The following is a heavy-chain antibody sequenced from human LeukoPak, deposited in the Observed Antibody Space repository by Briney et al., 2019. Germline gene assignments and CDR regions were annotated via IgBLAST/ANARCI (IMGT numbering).Heavy chain of an antibody. CDR1: GYTFTNHG. CDR3: ARDPSNTSGWSPYFDF. CDR2: ISCYNGDT. J-gene: IGHJ4*02. Sequence: GASVKVSCKASGYTFTNHGIAWVRQAPGQGLEWMGWISCYNGDTRYGQKLQGRVTMSTDTSTTTAYMDLTSLRSDDTAVYYCARDPSNTSGWSPYFDFWGQGTLVTVSS. V-gene: IGHV1-18*01. D-gene: IGHD6-19*01.